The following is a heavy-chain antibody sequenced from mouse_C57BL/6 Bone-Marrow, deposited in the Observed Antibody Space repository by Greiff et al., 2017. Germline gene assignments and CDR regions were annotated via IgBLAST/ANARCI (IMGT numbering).Heavy chain of an antibody. D-gene: IGHD1-1*01. V-gene: IGHV1-5*01. CDR2: IYPGNSDT. CDR1: GYTFTSYW. J-gene: IGHJ4*01. CDR3: TGSPYYYGRVYAMDY. Sequence: VQLQQSGTVLARPGASVKMSCKTSGYTFTSYWMHWVKQRPGQGLEWIGAIYPGNSDTSYNQKFKGKAKLTAVTSASTAYMELSSLTNEDSAVYYCTGSPYYYGRVYAMDYWGQGTSVTVSS.